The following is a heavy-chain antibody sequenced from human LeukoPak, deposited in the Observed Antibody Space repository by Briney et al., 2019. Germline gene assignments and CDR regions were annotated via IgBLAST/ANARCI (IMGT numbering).Heavy chain of an antibody. CDR3: ARGSGDLDY. D-gene: IGHD2-21*01. J-gene: IGHJ4*02. V-gene: IGHV4-61*02. CDR1: GGSISSGGYY. Sequence: SQTLSLTCTVSGGSISSGGYYWSWIRQPAGKGLEWIGRIYTSGSTNYNASLKSRVTMSVDTSKNQFSLKLSSVTAADTAVYYCARGSGDLDYWGQGILVTVSS. CDR2: IYTSGST.